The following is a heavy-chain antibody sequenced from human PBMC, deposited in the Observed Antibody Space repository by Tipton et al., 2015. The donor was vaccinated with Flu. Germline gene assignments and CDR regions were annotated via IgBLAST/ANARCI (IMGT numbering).Heavy chain of an antibody. V-gene: IGHV4-38-2*01. Sequence: TLSLTCAVSGDPISSDHYWGWIRQFPGKGLEWIGSVSRSGSTNYNPSLKSRVTISIDTSKNQFSLQMESVTAADVAVYFCARRDYSNYVSDPKSWFDPWGQGAPVTVSS. CDR1: GDPISSDHY. CDR3: ARRDYSNYVSDPKSWFDP. J-gene: IGHJ5*02. D-gene: IGHD4-11*01. CDR2: VSRSGST.